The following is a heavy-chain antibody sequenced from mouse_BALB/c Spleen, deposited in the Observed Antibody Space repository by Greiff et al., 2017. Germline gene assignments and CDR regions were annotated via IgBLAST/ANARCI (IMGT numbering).Heavy chain of an antibody. V-gene: IGHV2-9*02. J-gene: IGHJ3*01. CDR2: IWAGGST. Sequence: QVQLQQSGPGLVAPSQSLSITCTVSGFSLTSYGVHWVRQPPGKGLEWLGVIWAGGSTNYNSALMSRLSISKDNSKSQVFLKMNSLQTDDTAMYYCAREGYYYGSRGGFAYWGQGTLVTVSA. D-gene: IGHD1-1*01. CDR1: GFSLTSYG. CDR3: AREGYYYGSRGGFAY.